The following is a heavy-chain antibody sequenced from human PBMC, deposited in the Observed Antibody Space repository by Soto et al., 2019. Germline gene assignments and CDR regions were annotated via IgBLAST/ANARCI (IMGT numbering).Heavy chain of an antibody. CDR1: GFTFTSSA. J-gene: IGHJ4*02. CDR2: IVVGSGNT. D-gene: IGHD3-16*02. CDR3: AALPIMITFGGVIVHPDYFDY. Sequence: SVKVSCKASGFTFTSSAIQWVRQARGQRLEWIGWIVVGSGNTNYAQKFQERVTITRDMPTSTAYMELSSLRSEDTAVYYCAALPIMITFGGVIVHPDYFDYWGQGTLVTVSS. V-gene: IGHV1-58*02.